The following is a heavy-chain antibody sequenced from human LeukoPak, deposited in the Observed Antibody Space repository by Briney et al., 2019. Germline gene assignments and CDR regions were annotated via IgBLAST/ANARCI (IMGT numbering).Heavy chain of an antibody. V-gene: IGHV3-30*03. Sequence: PGGSLRLSCAASGFIFSTYGLHWVRQAPGKGLEWVAVISYDGSDKYYVDPVKGRFTISRDNSKNTLFLQMNSLRTEDTAVYYCARGSGRLVRGEYYYYGLDVWGQGTTVTVSS. CDR2: ISYDGSDK. D-gene: IGHD3-10*01. CDR1: GFIFSTYG. CDR3: ARGSGRLVRGEYYYYGLDV. J-gene: IGHJ6*02.